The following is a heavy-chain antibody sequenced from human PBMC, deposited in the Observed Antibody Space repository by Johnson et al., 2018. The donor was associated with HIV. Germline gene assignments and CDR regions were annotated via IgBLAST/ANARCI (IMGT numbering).Heavy chain of an antibody. D-gene: IGHD5-18*01. J-gene: IGHJ3*02. Sequence: QVQLVESGGGVVQPGRSLRLSCAASGFTFSSYAMHWVRQAPGKGLEWVAVISYDGSNKYYADSVKGRFTISRDNSKNILYLQMNSLRAEDTATYYCARLPSGYNRDTFNIWGQGTMVTVSS. V-gene: IGHV3-30*04. CDR1: GFTFSSYA. CDR3: ARLPSGYNRDTFNI. CDR2: ISYDGSNK.